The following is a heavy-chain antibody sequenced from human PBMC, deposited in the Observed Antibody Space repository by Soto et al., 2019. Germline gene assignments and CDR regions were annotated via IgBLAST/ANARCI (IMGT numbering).Heavy chain of an antibody. V-gene: IGHV1-2*02. CDR2: TTPKSGGT. CDR1: GYTFTGYY. D-gene: IGHD3-22*01. CDR3: AREGQLSGDSSGYSPMGIDY. Sequence: QVQLVQSGAEVKKPGASVKVSCKASGYTFTGYYIHWVRQAPVQGLECMVWTTPKSGGTHYAQKCQGRVTMTRDTSISTDYMELSRLISDDTAVYYGAREGQLSGDSSGYSPMGIDYWCQGTLVTVAA. J-gene: IGHJ4*02.